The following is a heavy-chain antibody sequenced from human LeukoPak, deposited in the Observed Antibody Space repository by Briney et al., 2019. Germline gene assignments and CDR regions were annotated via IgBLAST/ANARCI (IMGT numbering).Heavy chain of an antibody. Sequence: ASVKVSCKASGYTFTAYYMHWVRQAPGQGLEWMGWINPNSGGTNYAQKFQGWVTMTRDTSISTAYMELSRLRSDDTAVYYCAREMLTGGKAFDIWGQGTMVTVSS. D-gene: IGHD3-16*01. CDR2: INPNSGGT. CDR3: AREMLTGGKAFDI. J-gene: IGHJ3*02. V-gene: IGHV1-2*04. CDR1: GYTFTAYY.